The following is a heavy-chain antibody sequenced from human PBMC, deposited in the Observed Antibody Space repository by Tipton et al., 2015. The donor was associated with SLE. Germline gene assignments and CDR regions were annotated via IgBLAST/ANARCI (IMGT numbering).Heavy chain of an antibody. V-gene: IGHV4-38-2*02. CDR3: ATTSCSGGTCLVDH. CDR2: IYHSGGT. J-gene: IGHJ4*02. D-gene: IGHD2-15*01. Sequence: TLSLTCTISGSSITSGYYWGWIRQPPGKGLEWIGSIYHSGGTNYNPSLKSRVTISVDTSKNQFSLKLSSVTAADTAVYYCATTSCSGGTCLVDHWGQGTLVTVSS. CDR1: GSSITSGYY.